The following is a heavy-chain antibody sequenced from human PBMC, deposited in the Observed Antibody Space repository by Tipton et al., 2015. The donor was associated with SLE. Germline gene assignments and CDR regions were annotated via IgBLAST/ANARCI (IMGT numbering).Heavy chain of an antibody. J-gene: IGHJ3*02. CDR2: IYYRGST. Sequence: TLSLTCTVSGGSISRYYWSWIRQPPGKGLEWIGYIYYRGSTNYNPSLKSRVTISVDTSKNQFSLKLSSVTAADTAVYYCAKGRDAFDIWGQGTMVTVSS. CDR3: AKGRDAFDI. V-gene: IGHV4-59*01. CDR1: GGSISRYY.